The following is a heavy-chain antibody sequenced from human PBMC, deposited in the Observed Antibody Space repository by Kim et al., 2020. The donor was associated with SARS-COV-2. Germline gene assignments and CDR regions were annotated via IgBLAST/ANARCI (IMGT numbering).Heavy chain of an antibody. V-gene: IGHV3-23*01. D-gene: IGHD3-10*01. J-gene: IGHJ4*02. Sequence: ADAVKGRFTISRDSSKNALYLQMNSLRAEDTAVYYCAKKENCYGSGTPVGWGQGTLVTVSS. CDR3: AKKENCYGSGTPVG.